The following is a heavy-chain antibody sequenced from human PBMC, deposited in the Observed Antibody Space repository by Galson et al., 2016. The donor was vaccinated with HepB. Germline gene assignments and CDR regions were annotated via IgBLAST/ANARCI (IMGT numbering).Heavy chain of an antibody. V-gene: IGHV1-2*02. CDR1: GYTFTAYY. CDR2: IDPNSGDT. CDR3: ATGNGLVFSGWFDP. J-gene: IGHJ5*02. Sequence: SVKVSCKASGYTFTAYYNHWVRQAPGQGLEWMGWIDPNSGDTNYAQNFQGRVTMTRDTSITTAYMELSTLRSDDTALYYCATGNGLVFSGWFDPWGQGTLLTVSS. D-gene: IGHD3/OR15-3a*01.